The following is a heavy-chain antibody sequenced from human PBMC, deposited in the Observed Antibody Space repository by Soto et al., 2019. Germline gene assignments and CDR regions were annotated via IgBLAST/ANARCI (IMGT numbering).Heavy chain of an antibody. Sequence: SETLSLTCTVSGGSISSYYWSWIRQPPGKGLEWIGYIYYSGSTNYNPSLKSRVTISVDTSKNQFSLKLSSVTAADTAVYYCARTDSGSYGDHFDYWGQGTLVTVSS. CDR2: IYYSGST. J-gene: IGHJ4*02. CDR3: ARTDSGSYGDHFDY. V-gene: IGHV4-59*01. CDR1: GGSISSYY. D-gene: IGHD1-26*01.